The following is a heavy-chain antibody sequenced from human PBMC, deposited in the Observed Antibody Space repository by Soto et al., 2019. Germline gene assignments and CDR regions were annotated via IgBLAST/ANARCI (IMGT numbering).Heavy chain of an antibody. D-gene: IGHD1-20*01. CDR1: GGSISSGGYY. CDR3: ARDRDNWNDQNYYYYYGMDV. CDR2: IYYSGST. Sequence: SETLSLTCTVSGGSISSGGYYWSWIRQHPGKGLEWIGYIYYSGSTYYNPSLKSRVTISVDTSKNQFSLKLSSVTAADTAVYYCARDRDNWNDQNYYYYYGMDVWGQGTTVTVSS. J-gene: IGHJ6*02. V-gene: IGHV4-31*03.